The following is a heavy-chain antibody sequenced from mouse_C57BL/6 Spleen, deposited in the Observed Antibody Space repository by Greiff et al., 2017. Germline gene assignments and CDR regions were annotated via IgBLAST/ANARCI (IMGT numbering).Heavy chain of an antibody. J-gene: IGHJ2*01. V-gene: IGHV1-82*01. D-gene: IGHD1-2*01. CDR1: GYAFSSSW. CDR3: AKMGYYGVDY. Sequence: VQLQESGPELVKPGASVKISCKASGYAFSSSWMNWVKQRPGKGLEWIGRIYPGDGDTNYNGKFKGKATLTADKSSSTAYMQLSSLTSEDSAVYFCAKMGYYGVDYWGQGTTLTVSS. CDR2: IYPGDGDT.